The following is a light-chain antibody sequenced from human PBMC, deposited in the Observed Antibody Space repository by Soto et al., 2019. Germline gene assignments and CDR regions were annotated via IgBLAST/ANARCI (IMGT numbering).Light chain of an antibody. V-gene: IGKV3-20*01. CDR1: QSLSSKY. CDR2: GAF. CDR3: QQHGGSPLWT. Sequence: EIVLTQSPDTLSLSPGDRATLSCRASQSLSSKYLAWYQQKPGLPPRLLIHGAFNRDTGIPDRFSGSGSGTDFSLTISRLEHEDFSVYYCQQHGGSPLWTFGQGTKVEVK. J-gene: IGKJ1*01.